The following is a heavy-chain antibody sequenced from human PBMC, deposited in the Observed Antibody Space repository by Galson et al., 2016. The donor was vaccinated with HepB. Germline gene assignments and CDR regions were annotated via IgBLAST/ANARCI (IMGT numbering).Heavy chain of an antibody. J-gene: IGHJ5*02. CDR3: ARETNGEYDDWFGP. CDR2: INYSGKT. D-gene: IGHD3-10*01. CDR1: GGSISSFY. V-gene: IGHV4-59*01. Sequence: SETLSLTCTVSGGSISSFYWSWIRQPPGKGLEWIGNINYSGKTHYNPPLRSRPTISVDTSKNQLSLLLGSVTAADTAFYYFARETNGEYDDWFGPWGRGTQVIVSS.